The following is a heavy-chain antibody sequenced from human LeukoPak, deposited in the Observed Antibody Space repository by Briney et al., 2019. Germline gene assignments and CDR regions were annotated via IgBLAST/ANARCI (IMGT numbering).Heavy chain of an antibody. CDR1: GASISSSSYY. CDR3: ARQATEYVGGFWFDP. CDR2: LDSDGNT. V-gene: IGHV4-39*01. J-gene: IGHJ5*02. Sequence: SETLSLTCTVSGASISSSSYYWGWIRQTPGRGLEWIASLDSDGNTYYNAALKGRVTISVDMSLNHFSLRLSSVTAADSGVYYCARQATEYVGGFWFDPWGQGTLVAVSS. D-gene: IGHD3-16*01.